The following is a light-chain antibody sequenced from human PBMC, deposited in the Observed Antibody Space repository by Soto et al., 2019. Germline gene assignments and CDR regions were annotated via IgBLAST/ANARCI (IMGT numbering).Light chain of an antibody. CDR1: SSDVGGHNR. Sequence: QSVLTQPPSVSGSPGQSVTISCTGTSSDVGGHNRVSWYQQPPGTAPKLLIYEVTNRPSGVPDRFSGSKSGNTASLTISGLQAEDEADYYCSSYTSSTTLVFGGGTKVTVL. CDR3: SSYTSSTTLV. J-gene: IGLJ2*01. V-gene: IGLV2-18*02. CDR2: EVT.